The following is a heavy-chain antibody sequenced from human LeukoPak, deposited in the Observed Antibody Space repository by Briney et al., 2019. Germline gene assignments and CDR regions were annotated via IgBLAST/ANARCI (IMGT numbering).Heavy chain of an antibody. V-gene: IGHV3-23*01. D-gene: IGHD2-15*01. CDR3: AKARSGWVVAASDY. CDR2: ISSSGDST. CDR1: GFTFSSYA. Sequence: PGGSLRLSCAASGFTFSSYAMSWVRQAPGKGLEWVSVISSSGDSTYYADSVKGRFTISRDNSKSTLYLQVNSLRAEDTAVYYCAKARSGWVVAASDYWGQGTLVTVSS. J-gene: IGHJ4*02.